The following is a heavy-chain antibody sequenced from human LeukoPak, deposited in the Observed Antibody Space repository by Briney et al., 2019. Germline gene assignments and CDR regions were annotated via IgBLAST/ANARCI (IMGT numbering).Heavy chain of an antibody. CDR2: ISWNSGSI. V-gene: IGHV3-9*01. CDR1: GFTFDDYA. D-gene: IGHD3-3*01. CDR3: AKGRYYNFWSGYFDY. Sequence: QPGGSLRLSCAASGFTFDDYAMHWVRQAPGKGLEWVSGISWNSGSIGYADSVKGRFTISRDNAKNSLYLQMNSLRAEDTALYYCAKGRYYNFWSGYFDYWGQGTLVTVSS. J-gene: IGHJ4*02.